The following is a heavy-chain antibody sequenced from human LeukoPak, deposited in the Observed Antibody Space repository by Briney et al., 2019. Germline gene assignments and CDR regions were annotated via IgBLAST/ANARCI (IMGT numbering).Heavy chain of an antibody. D-gene: IGHD3-10*01. V-gene: IGHV3-48*03. J-gene: IGHJ4*03. CDR1: EFTFTSYE. CDR3: ARDVGSQARGVYGE. CDR2: ISSSGNTI. Sequence: PGGSLRLSCAASEFTFTSYELNWVRQAPGKGLEWVSYISSSGNTISYADSVKGRFTMSRDNAKNVVYLQMNSLRVEDTALYYCARDVGSQARGVYGEWGQGTPVIVSS.